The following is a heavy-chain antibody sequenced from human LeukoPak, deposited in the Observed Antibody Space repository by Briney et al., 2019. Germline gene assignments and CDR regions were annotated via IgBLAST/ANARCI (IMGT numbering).Heavy chain of an antibody. CDR2: IKQDGSNK. V-gene: IGHV3-7*02. CDR1: GFTFSSYW. J-gene: IGHJ6*02. D-gene: IGHD1-26*01. Sequence: GGSLRLSCAASGFTFSSYWMSWVRQAPGKGLEWVANIKQDGSNKYYADSVKGRFTISRDNSKNTLYLQMNSLRAEDTAVYYCATPREVGYYYGMDVWGQGTTVTVSS. CDR3: ATPREVGYYYGMDV.